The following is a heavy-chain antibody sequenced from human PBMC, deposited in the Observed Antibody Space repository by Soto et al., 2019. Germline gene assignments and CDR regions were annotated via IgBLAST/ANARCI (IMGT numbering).Heavy chain of an antibody. D-gene: IGHD3-10*01. V-gene: IGHV3-30-3*01. CDR1: GFTFSSYA. J-gene: IGHJ4*02. Sequence: QVQLVESGGGVVQPGRSLRLSCAASGFTFSSYAMHWVRQAPGKGLEWVAGRAYDGSNKYYADSVKGRFTISRDNSKKTLCLQMNSLRAEDKAVNYCAREDGEERFDYWGQGTLVTVSS. CDR3: AREDGEERFDY. CDR2: RAYDGSNK.